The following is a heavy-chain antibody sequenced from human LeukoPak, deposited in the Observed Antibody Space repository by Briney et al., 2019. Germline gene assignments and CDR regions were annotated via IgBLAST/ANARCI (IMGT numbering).Heavy chain of an antibody. CDR3: ARGGFRDYYYYMDV. CDR2: IIPIFGTA. Sequence: GASVKVSCKASGGTFSSYAIRWVRQAPGQGLEWMGGIIPIFGTANYAQKFQGRVTITADESTSTAYMELSSLRSEDTAVYYCARGGFRDYYYYMDVWGKGTTVTISS. CDR1: GGTFSSYA. J-gene: IGHJ6*03. D-gene: IGHD3-10*01. V-gene: IGHV1-69*13.